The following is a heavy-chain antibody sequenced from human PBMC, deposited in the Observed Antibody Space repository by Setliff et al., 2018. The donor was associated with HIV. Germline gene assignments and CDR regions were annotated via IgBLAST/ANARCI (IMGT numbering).Heavy chain of an antibody. D-gene: IGHD3-22*01. CDR3: ARDMMYHYDRSGSFGYALDV. Sequence: SETLSLTCTVSGGSISSGIHYWNWIRQPAGKGLEWIGSIYYSGSTYYNPSLKSRVTISVDKSKNQFSLKLSSVTAADTAVYYCARDMMYHYDRSGSFGYALDVWGEGTTVTVSS. V-gene: IGHV4-39*07. CDR2: IYYSGST. J-gene: IGHJ6*04. CDR1: GGSISSGIHY.